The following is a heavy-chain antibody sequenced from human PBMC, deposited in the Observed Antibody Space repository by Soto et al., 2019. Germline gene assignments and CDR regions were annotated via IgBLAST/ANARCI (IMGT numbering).Heavy chain of an antibody. CDR2: IWYDGSNK. Sequence: GGSLRLSCAASGFTFSSYGMHWVRQAPGKGLEWVAVIWYDGSNKYYADSVKGRFTISRKNSKNTLYLQMNSLRAEDTAVYYCARDREQWLLRYWFDPWGQGTLVTVSS. D-gene: IGHD6-19*01. CDR3: ARDREQWLLRYWFDP. J-gene: IGHJ5*02. CDR1: GFTFSSYG. V-gene: IGHV3-33*01.